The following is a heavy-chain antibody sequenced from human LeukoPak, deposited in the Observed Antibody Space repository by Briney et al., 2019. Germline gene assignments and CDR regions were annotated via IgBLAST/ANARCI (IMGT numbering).Heavy chain of an antibody. CDR3: AKGRGAFDI. CDR1: GFXFSSYG. CDR2: ISNDGSNK. Sequence: GGSLRLSCVASGFXFSSYGIHWVRQAPSKGLEWVAVISNDGSNKYYADSVKGRFTISRDNSKNTLYLQMNSLRAEDTAVYYCAKGRGAFDIWGQGTMVTVSS. V-gene: IGHV3-30*18. D-gene: IGHD3-10*01. J-gene: IGHJ3*02.